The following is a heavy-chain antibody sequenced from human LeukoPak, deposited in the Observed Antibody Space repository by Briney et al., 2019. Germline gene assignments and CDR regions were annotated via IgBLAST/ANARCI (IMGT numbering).Heavy chain of an antibody. CDR2: ISSRSSYI. CDR1: GFTLSNYT. V-gene: IGHV3-21*01. Sequence: GGSLTLSCAASGFTLSNYTMNWVRQAAAKGLEWVSSISSRSSYIYYADLVKGRFTISRNNAKNSLYLQMSSLRAEDTAVYYCAREDGYNQRGDAFDIWGQGTMVTVSS. J-gene: IGHJ3*02. D-gene: IGHD5-24*01. CDR3: AREDGYNQRGDAFDI.